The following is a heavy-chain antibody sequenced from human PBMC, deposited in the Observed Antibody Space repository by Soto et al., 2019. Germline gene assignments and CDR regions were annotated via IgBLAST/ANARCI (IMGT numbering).Heavy chain of an antibody. CDR1: GYTFTSHA. J-gene: IGHJ4*02. CDR2: INAGNGNT. V-gene: IGHV1-3*01. D-gene: IGHD3-16*01. Sequence: ASVKVSCKASGYTFTSHAMHWVRQAPGQRLEWMGWINAGNGNTKYSQKFQGRVTITRDTSASTAYMELSSLRSEDTAVYYCARDGTMITKLPFDYWGQGTLVTVSS. CDR3: ARDGTMITKLPFDY.